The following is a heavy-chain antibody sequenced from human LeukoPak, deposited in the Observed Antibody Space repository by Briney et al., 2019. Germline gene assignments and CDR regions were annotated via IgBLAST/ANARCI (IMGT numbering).Heavy chain of an antibody. D-gene: IGHD3-10*01. J-gene: IGHJ5*02. CDR3: ARDPYYYGSGSLVTTGWFDP. CDR1: GFTFGDYA. Sequence: PGGSLRLSCTASGFTFGDYALSWFRQAPGKGLEYVSAISSNGGSAYYANSVKGRFAISRDNSKNTLYLQMGSLRAEDMAVYYCARDPYYYGSGSLVTTGWFDPWGQGTLVTVSS. V-gene: IGHV3-64*01. CDR2: ISSNGGSA.